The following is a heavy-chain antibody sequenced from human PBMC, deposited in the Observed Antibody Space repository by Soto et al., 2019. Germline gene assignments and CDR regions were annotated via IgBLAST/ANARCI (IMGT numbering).Heavy chain of an antibody. D-gene: IGHD5-12*01. J-gene: IGHJ4*02. CDR2: ISGSGGST. CDR1: GFTFSSYA. CDR3: AKGSLSRGYTPGDY. V-gene: IGHV3-23*01. Sequence: EVQLLESGGGLVQPGGSLRLSCAASGFTFSSYAMSWVRQAPGKGLEWVSAISGSGGSTYYADSVKGRSTISRDNSRMTLNLQMNSLRAEDTAVYYCAKGSLSRGYTPGDYWGQGTLVIVSS.